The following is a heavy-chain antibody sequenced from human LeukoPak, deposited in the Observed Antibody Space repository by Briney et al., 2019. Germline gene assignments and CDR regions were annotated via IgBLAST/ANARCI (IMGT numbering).Heavy chain of an antibody. J-gene: IGHJ4*02. CDR1: GFIVSSNY. V-gene: IGHV3-64D*06. Sequence: GSLRLSCAASGFIVSSNYMSWVRQAPGKGLEYVSAISSNGDNTYYIDSVKGRFAISRDNSKNTLYLQMSSLRLEDTAVYYCAKDRTLDCWGQGTLVTVSS. CDR2: ISSNGDNT. CDR3: AKDRTLDC. D-gene: IGHD3/OR15-3a*01.